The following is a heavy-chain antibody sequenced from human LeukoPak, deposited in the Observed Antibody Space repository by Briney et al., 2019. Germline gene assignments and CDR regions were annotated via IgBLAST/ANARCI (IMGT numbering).Heavy chain of an antibody. J-gene: IGHJ4*02. V-gene: IGHV3-7*01. Sequence: GGSLRLSCAASGFTFSYYWMSWVRQAPGKGLEWVANIKQDGSEKYYVDSVKGRFTISRDNAKNSLYLQMNSLRAEDTAVYYCARVEDYDILTGFDYWGQGTLVTVSS. CDR2: IKQDGSEK. D-gene: IGHD3-9*01. CDR1: GFTFSYYW. CDR3: ARVEDYDILTGFDY.